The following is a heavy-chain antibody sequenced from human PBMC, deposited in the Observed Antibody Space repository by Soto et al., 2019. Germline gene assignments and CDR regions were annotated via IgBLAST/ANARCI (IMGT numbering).Heavy chain of an antibody. CDR3: ARGHVDTAMVTVNWFDP. V-gene: IGHV1-69*06. J-gene: IGHJ5*02. D-gene: IGHD5-18*01. Sequence: ASVKVSCKASGGTFSSYAISWVGQAPGQGLEWMGGIIPIFGTANYAQKFQGRVTITADKSTSTAYMELSSLRSEDTAVYYCARGHVDTAMVTVNWFDPWGQGTLVTVSS. CDR2: IIPIFGTA. CDR1: GGTFSSYA.